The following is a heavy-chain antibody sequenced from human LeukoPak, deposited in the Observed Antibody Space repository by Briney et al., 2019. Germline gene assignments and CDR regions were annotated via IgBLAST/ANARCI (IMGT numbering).Heavy chain of an antibody. CDR3: AKDTYSSSLTGFDY. J-gene: IGHJ4*02. CDR2: ISWNSNSI. V-gene: IGHV3-9*01. CDR1: GFTFDDYA. D-gene: IGHD6-6*01. Sequence: GGSLRLSCAASGFTFDDYAVHWVRQAPGKGLEWVSGISWNSNSIGYADSVKGRFTISRDNARSSLYLQMNSLRAEDTALYYCAKDTYSSSLTGFDYWGQGNLVTVSS.